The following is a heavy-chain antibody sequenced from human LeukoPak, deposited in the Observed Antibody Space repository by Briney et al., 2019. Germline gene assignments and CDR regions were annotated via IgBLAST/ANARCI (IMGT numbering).Heavy chain of an antibody. CDR1: GFTFGDYW. J-gene: IGHJ4*02. D-gene: IGHD6-6*01. CDR3: ARWATSFDL. V-gene: IGHV3-7*01. CDR2: IKQDGSDK. Sequence: GGSLRLSCAASGFTFGDYWMSWVRQAPGKGLEWVANIKQDGSDKYYVDSVTGRFTISRDNAKNSLYLQMNSLRAEDTAVYYCARWATSFDLWGQGTLVTVSS.